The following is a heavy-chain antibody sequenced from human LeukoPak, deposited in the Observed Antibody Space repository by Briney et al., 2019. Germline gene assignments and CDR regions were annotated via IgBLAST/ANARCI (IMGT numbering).Heavy chain of an antibody. V-gene: IGHV3-23*01. Sequence: PGGSLRLSWAASGFTFSIYDMSWVRQAPGKGLEWVSAISDSGGSTYYADSVKGRFTISRDSSKNTLYLQMNSLRAEDTAVYYCAKPSGAVDYWGPGTLVTVSS. D-gene: IGHD4-17*01. CDR2: ISDSGGST. CDR1: GFTFSIYD. CDR3: AKPSGAVDY. J-gene: IGHJ4*02.